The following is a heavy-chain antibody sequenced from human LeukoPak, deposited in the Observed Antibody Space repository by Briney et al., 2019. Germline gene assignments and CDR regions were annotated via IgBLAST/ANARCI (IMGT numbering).Heavy chain of an antibody. CDR2: MNPNSGNT. J-gene: IGHJ4*02. CDR3: ARVTMVRGYSLGY. CDR1: GYTFTSYD. V-gene: IGHV1-8*01. Sequence: GSVKDSCMASGYTFTSYDINSVRQATGQGREWMGWMNPNSGNTRYAQKFQGRVTMTRNTSISTAYMELSSVRSEDTAVYYCARVTMVRGYSLGYWGQGTLVTVSS. D-gene: IGHD3-10*01.